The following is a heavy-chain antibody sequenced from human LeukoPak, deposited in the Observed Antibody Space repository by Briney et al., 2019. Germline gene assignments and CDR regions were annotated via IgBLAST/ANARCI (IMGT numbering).Heavy chain of an antibody. CDR3: AGNDYGDYQGGY. V-gene: IGHV4-39*07. J-gene: IGHJ4*02. CDR1: GGSISSSSYY. Sequence: SETLSLTCTVSGGSISSSSYYWGWIRQPPGKGLEWIGSIYYSGSTYYNPSLKSRVTISVDTSKNQFSLKLSSVTAADTAVYYCAGNDYGDYQGGYWGQGTLVTVSS. D-gene: IGHD4-17*01. CDR2: IYYSGST.